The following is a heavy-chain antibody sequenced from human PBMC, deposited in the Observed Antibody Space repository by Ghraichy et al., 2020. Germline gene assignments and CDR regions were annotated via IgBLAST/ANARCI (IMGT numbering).Heavy chain of an antibody. V-gene: IGHV4-30-2*01. CDR3: ARESRLVVYVKDYYYMDV. Sequence: SETLSLTCTVSGGSISSGGYSWSWIRQPPGKGLEWIGYIYHSGSTYYNPSLKSRVTISVDRSKNQFSLKLSSVTAADTAVYYCARESRLVVYVKDYYYMDVWGKGTTVTVSS. J-gene: IGHJ6*03. CDR2: IYHSGST. CDR1: GGSISSGGYS. D-gene: IGHD2-8*02.